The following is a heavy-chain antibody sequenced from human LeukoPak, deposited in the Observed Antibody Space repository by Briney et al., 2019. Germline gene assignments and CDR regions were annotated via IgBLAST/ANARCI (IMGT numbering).Heavy chain of an antibody. J-gene: IGHJ3*02. CDR1: GYTFTSHG. D-gene: IGHD3-9*01. V-gene: IGHV1-18*01. Sequence: ASVKVSCKASGYTFTSHGISWVRQAPGQGLEWMGWISAYNGNTNYAQKLQGRVTMTTDTSTSTAYMELRSLRSDDAAVYYCERASLRYFDWNAFDIWGQGTMVTVSS. CDR3: ERASLRYFDWNAFDI. CDR2: ISAYNGNT.